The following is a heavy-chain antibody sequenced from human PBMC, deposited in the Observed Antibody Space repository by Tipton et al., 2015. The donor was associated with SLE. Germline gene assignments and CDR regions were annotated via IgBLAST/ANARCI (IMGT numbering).Heavy chain of an antibody. Sequence: TLSLTCTVSGGSISSDSYHWSWIRQPAGKGLEWIGHIYASGSANYKPFLKSRVTISVDTSKNQFSLKLNSVTAADTAVYYCARSPSRGYKYYYNGMDVWGQGTKVTVSS. CDR2: IYASGSA. J-gene: IGHJ6*02. CDR1: GGSISSDSYH. V-gene: IGHV4-61*09. D-gene: IGHD1-1*01. CDR3: ARSPSRGYKYYYNGMDV.